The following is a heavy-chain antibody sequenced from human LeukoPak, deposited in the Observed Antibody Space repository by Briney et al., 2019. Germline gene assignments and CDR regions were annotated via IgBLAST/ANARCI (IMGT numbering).Heavy chain of an antibody. CDR1: GFTFSSYA. CDR3: AKGPTNWSGYPVDY. J-gene: IGHJ4*02. Sequence: PGGSLRLSCTASGFTFSSYAMSWVRQAPGKGLEWVSGISGSGGSTCYADSVKGRFTISRDNSKNTLYLQMNSLRAEDTAVYYCAKGPTNWSGYPVDYWGQGTLVTVSS. D-gene: IGHD3-3*01. V-gene: IGHV3-23*01. CDR2: ISGSGGST.